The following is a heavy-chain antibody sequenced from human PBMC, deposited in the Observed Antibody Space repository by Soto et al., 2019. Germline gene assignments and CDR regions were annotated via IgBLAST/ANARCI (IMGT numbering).Heavy chain of an antibody. CDR2: ISWNSGSI. V-gene: IGHV3-9*01. CDR1: GFTFDDYA. D-gene: IGHD3-9*01. J-gene: IGHJ4*02. CDR3: EKVTTPARWYDIFDY. Sequence: GGSLRLSCAASGFTFDDYAMHWVRQAPGKGLEWVSGISWNSGSIGYADSVKGRFTISRDNAKNSLYLQMTSLRAENTSLYYCEKVTTPARWYDIFDYWGQGTLVTVSS.